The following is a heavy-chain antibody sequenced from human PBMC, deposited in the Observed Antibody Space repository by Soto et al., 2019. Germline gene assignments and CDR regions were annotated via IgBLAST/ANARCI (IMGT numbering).Heavy chain of an antibody. CDR2: INPNSGGT. CDR1: GYTFTGYH. D-gene: IGHD3-3*01. Sequence: ASVKVSCKASGYTFTGYHMHWVRQAPGQGLEWMGWINPNSGGTNYAQKFQGRVTMTRDTSIGTAYMELSRLRSDDTAVYYCARIHSYYDFWSGPMGQNWFQPLGQGTLDNVSS. CDR3: ARIHSYYDFWSGPMGQNWFQP. J-gene: IGHJ5*02. V-gene: IGHV1-2*02.